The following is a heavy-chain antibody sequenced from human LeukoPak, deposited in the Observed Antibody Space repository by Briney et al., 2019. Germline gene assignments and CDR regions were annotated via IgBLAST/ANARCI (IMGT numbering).Heavy chain of an antibody. CDR3: AIDPNWGTHS. CDR1: GFTFSTYI. D-gene: IGHD7-27*01. V-gene: IGHV3-23*01. Sequence: GGSLRLSCAASGFTFSTYIMYWVRHPPGKRLEWVSIIDNNGGGIHYADSVKGRFTISRDNFKNALYLQMNSLRVEDTAVYYCAIDPNWGTHSWGQGVLVTVSS. J-gene: IGHJ4*02. CDR2: IDNNGGGI.